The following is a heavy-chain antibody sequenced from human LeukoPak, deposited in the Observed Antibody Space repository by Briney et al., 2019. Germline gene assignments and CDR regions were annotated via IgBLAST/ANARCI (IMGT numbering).Heavy chain of an antibody. Sequence: PSETLSLTCTVSGGSISNYYWTWIRQPPGKGLEWIGYIHYSGSTNHNPSLKSRVTISVDTSNNQISLNLSSVTTADTAVYYCARVSYGDSLQFDYWGQGTLVTVSS. CDR1: GGSISNYY. CDR3: ARVSYGDSLQFDY. D-gene: IGHD4-17*01. V-gene: IGHV4-59*01. J-gene: IGHJ4*01. CDR2: IHYSGST.